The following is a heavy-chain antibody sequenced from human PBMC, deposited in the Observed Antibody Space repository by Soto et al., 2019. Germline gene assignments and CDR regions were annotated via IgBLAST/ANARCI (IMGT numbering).Heavy chain of an antibody. V-gene: IGHV4-39*02. CDR1: GVSISSSSYC. Sequence: QLHLQESGPGPVKPSETLSLTCTVSGVSISSSSYCWVWVRQPPGKGLEWIGSICHTGNTYSSPSLKSRVTISVDSSKSQISLKVNSVTAADTAVYYCTREWQQLGTPFDYWGQGTLVTVSS. CDR3: TREWQQLGTPFDY. D-gene: IGHD6-13*01. J-gene: IGHJ4*02. CDR2: ICHTGNT.